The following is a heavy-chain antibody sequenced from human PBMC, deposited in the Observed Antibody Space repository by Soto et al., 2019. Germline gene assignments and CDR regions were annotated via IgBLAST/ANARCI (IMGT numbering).Heavy chain of an antibody. CDR1: GLTVSHNY. CDR3: VRPRPSGENYGMDV. V-gene: IGHV3-53*01. CDR2: LYTEGTT. Sequence: QAGRSLRLSCVASGLTVSHNYMAWVRQAPEMGLEWVSILYTEGTTYYADSVKGRFTISRDSSKNTLFLQMDSLRAEDTAVYYCVRPRPSGENYGMDVWGQGTTVTGSS. J-gene: IGHJ6*02. D-gene: IGHD3-16*01.